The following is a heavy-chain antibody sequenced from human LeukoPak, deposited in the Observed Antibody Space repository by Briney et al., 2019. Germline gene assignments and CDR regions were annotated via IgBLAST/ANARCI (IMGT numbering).Heavy chain of an antibody. Sequence: PGRSLRLSCAASGFTFSSYGMHWVRQAPGKGLEWVAVIWYDGSNKYYADSVKGRFTISRDNSKNTLYLQMNSLKASDTAMYYCARRMVRGGFDYWGQGTLVTVSS. CDR2: IWYDGSNK. J-gene: IGHJ4*02. CDR3: ARRMVRGGFDY. D-gene: IGHD3-10*01. V-gene: IGHV3-33*01. CDR1: GFTFSSYG.